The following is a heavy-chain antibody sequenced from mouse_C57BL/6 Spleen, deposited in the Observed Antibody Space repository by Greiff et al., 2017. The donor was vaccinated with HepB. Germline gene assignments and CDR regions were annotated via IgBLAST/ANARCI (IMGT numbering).Heavy chain of an antibody. J-gene: IGHJ1*03. CDR3: ARGIRGSYWYFDV. CDR1: GFSLTSYG. V-gene: IGHV2-2*01. Sequence: QVQLKESGPGLVQPSQSLSITCTVSGFSLTSYGVHWVRQSPGKGLEWLGVIWSGGSTDYNAAFISRLSISKDNSKSQVFFKMNSLQADDTAIYYCARGIRGSYWYFDVWGTGTTVTVSS. CDR2: IWSGGST. D-gene: IGHD2-4*01.